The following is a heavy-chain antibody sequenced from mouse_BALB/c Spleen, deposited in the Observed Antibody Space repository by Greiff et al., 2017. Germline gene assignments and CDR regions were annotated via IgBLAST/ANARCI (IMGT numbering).Heavy chain of an antibody. CDR2: ILPGSGST. Sequence: QVQLQQSGAELMKPGASVKISCKATGYTFSSYWIEWVKQRPGHGLEWIGEILPGSGSTNYNEKFKGKATFTADTSSNTAYMQLSSLTSEDSAVYYCARRGNYRYGFAYWGQGTLVTVSA. D-gene: IGHD2-14*01. J-gene: IGHJ3*01. CDR3: ARRGNYRYGFAY. CDR1: GYTFSSYW. V-gene: IGHV1-9*01.